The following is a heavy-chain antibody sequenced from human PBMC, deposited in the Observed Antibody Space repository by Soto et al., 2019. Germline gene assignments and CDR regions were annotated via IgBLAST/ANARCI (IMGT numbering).Heavy chain of an antibody. V-gene: IGHV3-23*01. CDR3: ATVLQISLRRSYSNAFDV. CDR1: GFTFKNSA. D-gene: IGHD1-26*01. CDR2: ISGSGVNT. Sequence: EVQLLDSGGGLVQPGGSMRLSCAASGFTFKNSAMSWVRQAPGKGMEWVSSISGSGVNTHYDDSVKGRFTISRDNSNNTLYLQLNSLRAEDTAVYSCATVLQISLRRSYSNAFDVWGPGTMVTVSP. J-gene: IGHJ3*01.